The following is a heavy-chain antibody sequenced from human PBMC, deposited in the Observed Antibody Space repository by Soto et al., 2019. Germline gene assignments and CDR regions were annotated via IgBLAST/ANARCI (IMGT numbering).Heavy chain of an antibody. J-gene: IGHJ6*03. D-gene: IGHD3-10*01. CDR2: INSDGSST. CDR1: GFTFSTYW. V-gene: IGHV3-74*01. CDR3: AGGVYYYGSGSNYYYMDV. Sequence: EVQLVESGGGLVQPGGSLRLSCAASGFTFSTYWMHWVRQAPGKGLVWVSRINSDGSSTSYADSVKGRFTISIDNAKNTPFLQMNSLRAEDTAVYYCAGGVYYYGSGSNYYYMDVWGKGTTVTVSS.